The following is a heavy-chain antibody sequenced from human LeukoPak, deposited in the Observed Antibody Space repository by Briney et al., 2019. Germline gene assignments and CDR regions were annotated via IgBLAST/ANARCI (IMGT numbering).Heavy chain of an antibody. CDR2: ISSSSSTI. Sequence: GGSLRLSCAASGFTFSSYSMNWVRQAPGKGLEWVSYISSSSSTIYYADSVKGRFTISRDNAKNSLYLQMNSLRDEDTAVYYCARDRYSSGWYDVDYWGQGTLAAVSS. CDR3: ARDRYSSGWYDVDY. CDR1: GFTFSSYS. D-gene: IGHD6-19*01. V-gene: IGHV3-48*02. J-gene: IGHJ4*02.